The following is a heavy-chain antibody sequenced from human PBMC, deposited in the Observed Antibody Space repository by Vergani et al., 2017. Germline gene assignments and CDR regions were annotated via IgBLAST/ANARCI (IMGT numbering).Heavy chain of an antibody. Sequence: QVQLVESGGGVVQPGRSLRLSCAASGFTFSSYGMHWVRQAPGKGLEWVAVISYDGSNKYYADSVKGRFTISRDNSKNTLYLQMNSLRAEDTAVYYCAKELLLSSGGEESAFDIWGQGTMVTVSS. D-gene: IGHD3-10*01. V-gene: IGHV3-30*18. J-gene: IGHJ3*02. CDR3: AKELLLSSGGEESAFDI. CDR1: GFTFSSYG. CDR2: ISYDGSNK.